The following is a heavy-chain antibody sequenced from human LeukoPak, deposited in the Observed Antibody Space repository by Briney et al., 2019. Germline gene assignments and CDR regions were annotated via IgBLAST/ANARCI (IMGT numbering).Heavy chain of an antibody. CDR2: IRSKANGQPI. CDR1: GLTFSGSA. CDR3: TLGGYCSSTSCLGSNWFDP. Sequence: PGGSLRLSRAASGLTFSGSAMHWVRQASGKRLEWVGRIRSKANGQPIAYDASVKGRFTISRDDSKNTAYLQMNSLKTEDTAAYYCTLGGYCSSTSCLGSNWFDPWGQGTLVTVSS. V-gene: IGHV3-73*01. J-gene: IGHJ5*02. D-gene: IGHD2-2*01.